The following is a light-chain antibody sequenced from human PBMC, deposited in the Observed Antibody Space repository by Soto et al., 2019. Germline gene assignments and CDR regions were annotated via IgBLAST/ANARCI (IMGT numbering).Light chain of an antibody. Sequence: QSALTQPASVSGSPGQSITISCTGTSSDVGAYNYVSWYQQHPGKAPKLMIYDVSNRPSGVSNRFSGSKSGNTASLTISGFQADDEAEYYCSSFRSTSTLYVFGTGTKLTVL. CDR1: SSDVGAYNY. CDR2: DVS. J-gene: IGLJ1*01. V-gene: IGLV2-14*01. CDR3: SSFRSTSTLYV.